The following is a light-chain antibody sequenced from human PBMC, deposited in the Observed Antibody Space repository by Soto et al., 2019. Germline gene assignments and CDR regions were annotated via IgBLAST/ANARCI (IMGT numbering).Light chain of an antibody. Sequence: EIVMTQSPATLSLSPGERATLSCRASQSVRTSLAWYQQKPGQAPSLLIFRASTRVTGVPARFTGRGSGTDFTLTISGLQSEDSAVYYCQQYDNWPPITFGQGTRLESK. J-gene: IGKJ5*01. CDR1: QSVRTS. CDR3: QQYDNWPPIT. V-gene: IGKV3-15*01. CDR2: RAS.